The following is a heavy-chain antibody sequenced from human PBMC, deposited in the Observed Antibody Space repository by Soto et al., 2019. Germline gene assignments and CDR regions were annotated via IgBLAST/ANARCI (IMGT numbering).Heavy chain of an antibody. CDR1: GYTFTSYG. D-gene: IGHD3-10*01. CDR2: SRTKARRYTT. Sequence: SCKASGYTFTSYGISWVRQAPGKGLEWVGRSRTKARRYTTEYAASVRDRFIISRDDSKNSMYLQMNSLRTEDTAVYYCANSAPGNILQSWGQGTVVTVSS. CDR3: ANSAPGNILQS. J-gene: IGHJ1*01. V-gene: IGHV3-72*01.